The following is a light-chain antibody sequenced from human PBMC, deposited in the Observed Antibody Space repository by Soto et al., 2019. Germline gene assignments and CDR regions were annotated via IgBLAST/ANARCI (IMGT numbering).Light chain of an antibody. Sequence: AIRMTQSPSSLSASTGDRVTITCRASQGISSYLAWYQQKPGKAPKLLIYAASTLQSGVPSRFSGSGSGTDFTLTISCLQSEDFATYYWQQYYSYPWTFGQGTKV. CDR3: QQYYSYPWT. J-gene: IGKJ1*01. CDR2: AAS. V-gene: IGKV1-8*01. CDR1: QGISSY.